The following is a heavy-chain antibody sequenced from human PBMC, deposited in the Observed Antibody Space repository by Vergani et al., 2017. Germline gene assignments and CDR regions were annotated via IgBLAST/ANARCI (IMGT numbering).Heavy chain of an antibody. CDR1: GGSISSGGYY. V-gene: IGHV4-31*03. CDR2: IYYSGST. J-gene: IGHJ4*02. CDR3: ARAALYSYEIDY. D-gene: IGHD5-18*01. Sequence: QVQLQESGPGLVKPSQTLSLTCTVSGGSISSGGYYWSWIRQHPGKGLEWIGYIYYSGSTYYNPSLKSRVTISVDTSKNQFSLKLSPVTAADTAVYYCARAALYSYEIDYWGQGTLVTVSS.